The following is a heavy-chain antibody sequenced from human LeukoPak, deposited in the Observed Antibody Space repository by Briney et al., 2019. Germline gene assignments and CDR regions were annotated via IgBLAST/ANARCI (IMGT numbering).Heavy chain of an antibody. D-gene: IGHD2-15*01. V-gene: IGHV4-59*08. Sequence: SETLSLTCSVSGGSISSYYWSWIRQPPGKGLEWIGYIYYSGSTNYNPSLKSRVTISLDTSKNQFSLKLSSVTAADTAVYYCARSGSYAAAGDYWGQGTLVTVSS. J-gene: IGHJ4*02. CDR2: IYYSGST. CDR3: ARSGSYAAAGDY. CDR1: GGSISSYY.